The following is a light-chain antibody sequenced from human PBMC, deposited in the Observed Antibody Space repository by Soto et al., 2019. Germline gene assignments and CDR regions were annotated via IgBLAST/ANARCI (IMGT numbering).Light chain of an antibody. Sequence: EIVMTQSPATLSVSPGERATLSCRASQSVSTYVAWYQQKPGQAPRLLIYGASSRATGTPARFSGSGSGTDFTLTISSLEPEDFAVYYCQQRSNWPRTFGQGTKVDI. CDR1: QSVSTY. CDR3: QQRSNWPRT. V-gene: IGKV3-11*01. CDR2: GAS. J-gene: IGKJ1*01.